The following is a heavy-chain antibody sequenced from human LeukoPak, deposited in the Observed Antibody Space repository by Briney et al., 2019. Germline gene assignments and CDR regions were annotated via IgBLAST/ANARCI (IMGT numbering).Heavy chain of an antibody. Sequence: SETLSLTCTVSGGSISSSTYYWGWIRRPPGKQLEWIGSIYYTGSTYYNPSLKSRVTISVDTSKNQFSLKLTSVTAADTAVYYCARPSSGYYSGFDYWGQGTLVTVSS. J-gene: IGHJ4*02. CDR2: IYYTGST. V-gene: IGHV4-39*01. CDR1: GGSISSSTYY. D-gene: IGHD3-22*01. CDR3: ARPSSGYYSGFDY.